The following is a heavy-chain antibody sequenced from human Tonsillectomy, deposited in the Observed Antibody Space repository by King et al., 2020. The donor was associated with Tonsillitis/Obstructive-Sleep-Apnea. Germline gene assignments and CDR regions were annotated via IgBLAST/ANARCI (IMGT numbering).Heavy chain of an antibody. CDR3: ARGPTVTLKPHFDY. V-gene: IGHV1-69*01. CDR2: IIPIFGTA. CDR1: GVTFSSYA. J-gene: IGHJ4*02. D-gene: IGHD4-17*01. Sequence: VQLVESGAEVKKPGSSVKVSCKASGVTFSSYAISWVRQAPGQGLEWMGGIIPIFGTANYAQKFQGRVTITADESTSTAYMELSSLRSEDTAVYYCARGPTVTLKPHFDYWGQGTLVTVSS.